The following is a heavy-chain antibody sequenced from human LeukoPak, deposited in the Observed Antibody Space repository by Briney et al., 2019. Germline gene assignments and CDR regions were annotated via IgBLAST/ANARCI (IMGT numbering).Heavy chain of an antibody. Sequence: PGGSLRLSCAASGFTFSSYAMSWVRQAPGKGLEWVSAISGSGSSTYYADSVRGRFTISRDNSKNTLYVQMNSLRAEDTAVYYCAKAPRNTIVTSGYWGQGTLVTVSS. CDR2: ISGSGSST. CDR3: AKAPRNTIVTSGY. V-gene: IGHV3-23*01. CDR1: GFTFSSYA. J-gene: IGHJ4*02. D-gene: IGHD1-26*01.